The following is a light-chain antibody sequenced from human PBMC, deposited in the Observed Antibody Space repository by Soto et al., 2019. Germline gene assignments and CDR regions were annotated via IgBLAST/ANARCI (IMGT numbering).Light chain of an antibody. CDR2: QDS. CDR1: KLGDKY. J-gene: IGLJ2*01. V-gene: IGLV3-1*01. Sequence: SSELTQPPSVSVSPGQTASITCSGDKLGDKYACWYQQKPGQSPVLVIYQDSKRPSGIPERFSGSNSGNTATLTISGTQAMDEADYYCQAWDRGMVFGGGTKLTVL. CDR3: QAWDRGMV.